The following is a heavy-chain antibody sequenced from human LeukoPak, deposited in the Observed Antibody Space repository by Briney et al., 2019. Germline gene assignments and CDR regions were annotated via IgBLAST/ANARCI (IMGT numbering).Heavy chain of an antibody. D-gene: IGHD3-10*01. Sequence: ASVKVSCKASGYTFTSYDINWVRQAPGQGLEWMGWMNPNSGNTGYARKFQGRVTMTRNTSISTAYMELSSLRSDDTAVYYCARSLTIREGDAFDIWGQGTMVTVSS. J-gene: IGHJ3*02. CDR2: MNPNSGNT. CDR3: ARSLTIREGDAFDI. V-gene: IGHV1-8*01. CDR1: GYTFTSYD.